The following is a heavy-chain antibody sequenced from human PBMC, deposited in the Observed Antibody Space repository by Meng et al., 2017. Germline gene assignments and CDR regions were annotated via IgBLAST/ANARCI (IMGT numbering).Heavy chain of an antibody. CDR2: INRDGSST. CDR1: GFTFSSYW. J-gene: IGHJ6*02. V-gene: IGHV3-74*01. CDR3: ARSEPYYYYGMDV. Sequence: GESLKISCAASGFTFSSYWMHWVRQAPGKGLVWVSRINRDGSSTSYADSVKGRFTISRDNAKNTLYLQMNSLRAEDTALYYCARSEPYYYYGMDVWGQGTTVTV.